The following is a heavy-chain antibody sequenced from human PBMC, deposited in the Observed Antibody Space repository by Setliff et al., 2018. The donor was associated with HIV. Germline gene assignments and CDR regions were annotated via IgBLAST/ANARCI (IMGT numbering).Heavy chain of an antibody. V-gene: IGHV4-31*02. D-gene: IGHD1-26*01. CDR2: IYYSGST. J-gene: IGHJ4*02. CDR1: GGSISSGGYY. CDR3: ARMSGSYPFDY. Sequence: PSETLSLTCTVSGGSISSGGYYWSWIRQHPGKGLEWIGYIYYSGSTYYNPSLKSRVSMSVDMSKNQFSLKLNSVTAADTAIYYCARMSGSYPFDYWGQGTLVTVSS.